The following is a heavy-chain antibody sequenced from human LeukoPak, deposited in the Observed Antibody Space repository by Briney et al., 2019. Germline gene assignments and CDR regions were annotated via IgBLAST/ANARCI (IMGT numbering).Heavy chain of an antibody. Sequence: PGGSLRLSCAASGFTFSTYAMSWVRQIPGKGLEWVSAISGSDDGTYYADSVKGRFTISRDNSRNTLYLQMNSLRAEDTAVYYCARTLIEYSVSSCYFDYWGQGTLVTVSS. CDR2: ISGSDDGT. CDR3: ARTLIEYSVSSCYFDY. J-gene: IGHJ4*02. V-gene: IGHV3-23*01. D-gene: IGHD6-6*01. CDR1: GFTFSTYA.